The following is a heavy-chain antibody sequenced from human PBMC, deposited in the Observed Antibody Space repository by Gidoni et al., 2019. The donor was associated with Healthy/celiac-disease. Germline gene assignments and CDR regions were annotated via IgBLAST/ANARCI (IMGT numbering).Heavy chain of an antibody. J-gene: IGHJ6*02. V-gene: IGHV3-23*01. Sequence: EVQLLESGGGLVQPGGYLRLSCAASGFTFSSYAMSWVRQAPGKGLEWVSAISGSGGSTYYADSVKGRFTISRDNSKNTLYLQMNSLRAEDTAVYYCASGSGYEDYYYYYGMDVWGQGTTVTVSS. CDR3: ASGSGYEDYYYYYGMDV. CDR2: ISGSGGST. CDR1: GFTFSSYA. D-gene: IGHD5-12*01.